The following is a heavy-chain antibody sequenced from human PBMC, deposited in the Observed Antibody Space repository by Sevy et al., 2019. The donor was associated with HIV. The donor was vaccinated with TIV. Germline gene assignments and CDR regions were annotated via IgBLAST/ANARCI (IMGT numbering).Heavy chain of an antibody. Sequence: SETLSLTCSVSGGSISSGDYYWSWIRQPPGKGLVWIGYIYYSGSTFYNPSLKSRLTISKHTSKNQFSLKLSSVTAADTAVYYCARYLPGDYSNWFDPWGQGTLVTVSS. CDR2: IYYSGST. CDR3: ARYLPGDYSNWFDP. V-gene: IGHV4-30-4*01. D-gene: IGHD3-10*01. CDR1: GGSISSGDYY. J-gene: IGHJ5*02.